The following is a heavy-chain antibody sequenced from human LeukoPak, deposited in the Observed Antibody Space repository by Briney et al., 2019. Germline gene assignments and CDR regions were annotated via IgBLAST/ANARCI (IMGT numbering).Heavy chain of an antibody. CDR2: INYSGST. Sequence: SETLSLTCTVSGGSLTRYHWGWIRQPPGKGLEWIGYINYSGSTNYSPSLESRVTISLDTSKNQFSLQLSSVTAADTAVYYCARRGVGATTWDAFDIWGQGTLVTVSS. D-gene: IGHD1-26*01. V-gene: IGHV4-59*08. CDR1: GGSLTRYH. CDR3: ARRGVGATTWDAFDI. J-gene: IGHJ3*02.